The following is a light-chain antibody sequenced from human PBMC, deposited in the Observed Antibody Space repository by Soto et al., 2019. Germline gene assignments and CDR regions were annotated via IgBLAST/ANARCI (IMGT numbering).Light chain of an antibody. CDR1: QSFLFSSNNKNY. Sequence: DIVMTQSPDSLAVSLGERATINCKSSQSFLFSSNNKNYLAWYQQKPGQPPKLLIYWASTRESGVPDRFSGSGSGIDFTLTISSLQAEDVAVYYCQQYYTTPITFGQGTRLEIK. V-gene: IGKV4-1*01. CDR2: WAS. CDR3: QQYYTTPIT. J-gene: IGKJ5*01.